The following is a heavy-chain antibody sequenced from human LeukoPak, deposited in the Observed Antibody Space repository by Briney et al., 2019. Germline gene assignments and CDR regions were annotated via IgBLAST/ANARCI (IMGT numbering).Heavy chain of an antibody. J-gene: IGHJ5*02. Sequence: GGSLRLSCAASGFTFSSYSMNWVRQAPGKGLEWVSSISSSSSYIYYADSVKGRFTISRDNAKNSLYLQMNSLRAEDTAVYYCARAFDCSSTSCYRIGWFDPWGQGTLVTVSS. CDR3: ARAFDCSSTSCYRIGWFDP. CDR1: GFTFSSYS. D-gene: IGHD2-2*01. CDR2: ISSSSSYI. V-gene: IGHV3-21*01.